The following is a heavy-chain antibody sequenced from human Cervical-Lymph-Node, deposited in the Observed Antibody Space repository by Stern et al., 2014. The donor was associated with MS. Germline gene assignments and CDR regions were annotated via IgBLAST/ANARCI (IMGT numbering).Heavy chain of an antibody. D-gene: IGHD2-15*01. CDR1: GYTFTTHD. J-gene: IGHJ4*02. V-gene: IGHV1-8*01. CDR2: MNPNNGNT. CDR3: ARRDCSGGSCYMGVSH. Sequence: VQLVQSGAEVREPGASVKVSCETSGYTFTTHDLNWVRQAPGQGLEWMGWMNPNNGNTGYAQKFRDRVTMTRDTSITTAYMELSGLTSEDTAVYYCARRDCSGGSCYMGVSHWGQGTLVTVSS.